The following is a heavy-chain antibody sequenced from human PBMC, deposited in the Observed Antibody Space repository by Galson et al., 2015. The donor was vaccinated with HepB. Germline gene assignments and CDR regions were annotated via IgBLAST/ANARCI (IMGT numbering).Heavy chain of an antibody. CDR2: ISSGGSNI. V-gene: IGHV3-48*03. Sequence: SLRLSCAASGFTLSSYEMNWVRKAPGQGLEWVSYISSGGSNINYADSVKGRFTISRDNAKNSLSLQMNILRAEDTAVYYCVRDGIYCSGGICHPYWCQGTLVTVSS. D-gene: IGHD2-15*01. CDR1: GFTLSSYE. CDR3: VRDGIYCSGGICHPY. J-gene: IGHJ4*02.